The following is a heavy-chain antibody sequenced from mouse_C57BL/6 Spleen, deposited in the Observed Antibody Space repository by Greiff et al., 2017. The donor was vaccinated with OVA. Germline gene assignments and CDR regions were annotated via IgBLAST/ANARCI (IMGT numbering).Heavy chain of an antibody. CDR2: ISSGGSYT. J-gene: IGHJ2*01. CDR3: ARQTAQDYFDY. V-gene: IGHV5-6*01. D-gene: IGHD3-2*02. CDR1: GFTFSSYG. Sequence: DVQLVESGGDLVKPGGSLKLSCAASGFTFSSYGMSWVRQTPDKRLEWVATISSGGSYTYYPDSVKGRFTISRDNAKNTLYLQMSSLKSEDTAMYYCARQTAQDYFDYWGQGTTLTVSS.